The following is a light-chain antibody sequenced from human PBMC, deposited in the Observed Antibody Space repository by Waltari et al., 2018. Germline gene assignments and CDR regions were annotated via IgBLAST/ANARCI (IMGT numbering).Light chain of an antibody. V-gene: IGLV3-19*01. CDR3: HSRETFSTRL. CDR2: GPD. J-gene: IGLJ2*01. Sequence: SSDLTQDPSLSVALGQTVRITCQGDSLRRYYASWDQQRPGQAPILVLYGPDNRPSGIPDRFSGSTSGNTASLTITGAQAEDEADYYCHSRETFSTRLFGGGTRLTV. CDR1: SLRRYY.